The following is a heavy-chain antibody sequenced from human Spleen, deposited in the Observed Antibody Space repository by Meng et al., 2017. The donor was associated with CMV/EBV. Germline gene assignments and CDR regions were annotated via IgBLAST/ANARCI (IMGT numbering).Heavy chain of an antibody. Sequence: GGSLRLSCAASGFNFNSYAMHWVRQAPGKGLEWVAFIRYDGTNTYYADSVKGRFTISRDNSKNTLYLQMNSLRAEDTAVYYCAKAITGTTRVHAFDIWGQGTMVTVSS. J-gene: IGHJ3*02. CDR1: GFNFNSYA. CDR3: AKAITGTTRVHAFDI. V-gene: IGHV3-30*02. CDR2: IRYDGTNT. D-gene: IGHD1-7*01.